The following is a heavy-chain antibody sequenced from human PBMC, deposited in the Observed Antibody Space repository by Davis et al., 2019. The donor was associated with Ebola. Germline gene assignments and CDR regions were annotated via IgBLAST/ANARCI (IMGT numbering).Heavy chain of an antibody. V-gene: IGHV1-69*13. Sequence: AASVKVSCKASGGTFSSYAISWVRQAPGQGLEWMGGIIPIFGTANYAQKFQGRVTITADESTSTAYMELSSLRSEDTAVYYCARDSDYDFWSGYYKGPNWFDPWGQGTLVTVSS. J-gene: IGHJ5*02. CDR3: ARDSDYDFWSGYYKGPNWFDP. D-gene: IGHD3-3*01. CDR2: IIPIFGTA. CDR1: GGTFSSYA.